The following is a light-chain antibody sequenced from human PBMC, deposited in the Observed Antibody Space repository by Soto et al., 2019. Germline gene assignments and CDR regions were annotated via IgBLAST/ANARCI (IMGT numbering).Light chain of an antibody. CDR2: RDD. CDR3: SAWDDSLNVV. CDR1: SSNIGSNT. J-gene: IGLJ2*01. V-gene: IGLV1-44*01. Sequence: QSVLTQPPSASGTPGQRVTISCSGSSSNIGSNTVSWYQQLPGTAPKLLIFRDDQRPSGVPDRFSGSKSGASASLAISGLHSEDEAAYYCSAWDDSLNVVFGGGTKLTVL.